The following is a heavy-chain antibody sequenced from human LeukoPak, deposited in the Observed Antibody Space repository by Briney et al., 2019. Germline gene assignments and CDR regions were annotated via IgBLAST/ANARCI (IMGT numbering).Heavy chain of an antibody. J-gene: IGHJ3*02. Sequence: SETLSLTCAVYGGSFSGYYWSWIRQPPGKGLEWIGEINHSGSTNYNPSLKSRVTISVDTSKNQFSLKLSSVTAADTAVYYCAREIHYDSSGQRSLHAFDIWGQGTMVTVSS. D-gene: IGHD3-22*01. CDR3: AREIHYDSSGQRSLHAFDI. V-gene: IGHV4-34*01. CDR1: GGSFSGYY. CDR2: INHSGST.